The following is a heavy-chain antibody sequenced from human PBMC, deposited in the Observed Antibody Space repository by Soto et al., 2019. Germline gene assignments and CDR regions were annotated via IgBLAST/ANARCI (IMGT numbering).Heavy chain of an antibody. CDR1: GGSISSSSFH. V-gene: IGHV4-39*01. J-gene: IGHJ4*02. CDR3: ARHGIGFDY. CDR2: LYYSGST. D-gene: IGHD1-1*01. Sequence: TSETLSLTCTVSGGSISSSSFHWGWIRQPPGKGLEWIGSLYYSGSTYYNPSLKSRITISVDTSKNQFSLKLSSVTAADTAVYYCARHGIGFDYWGQGTLVTVSS.